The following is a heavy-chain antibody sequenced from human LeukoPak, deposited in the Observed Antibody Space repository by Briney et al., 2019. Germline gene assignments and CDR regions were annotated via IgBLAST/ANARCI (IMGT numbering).Heavy chain of an antibody. CDR3: CAESEYGDHDY. D-gene: IGHD4/OR15-4a*01. Sequence: SETLSLTCAVYGGSFSDSYWSWIRQPPGEGLGWVGEISHSGDTNYNPSLKSRVTISVDTSKNQFSLNLSSVTAADTAVYYCCAESEYGDHDYWGREPWSSSPQ. V-gene: IGHV4-34*01. J-gene: IGHJ4*02. CDR2: ISHSGDT. CDR1: GGSFSDSY.